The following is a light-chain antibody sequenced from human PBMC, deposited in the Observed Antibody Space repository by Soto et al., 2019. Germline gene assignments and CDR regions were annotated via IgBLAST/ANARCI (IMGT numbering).Light chain of an antibody. V-gene: IGKV1-12*01. CDR2: TAS. J-gene: IGKJ1*01. CDR1: QDIYAL. Sequence: DIQMTQSPSSVSASIGDRVTITCRASQDIYALLAWYQQKPGKAPKLLIHTASNLQSGVPSRFSGSGSGTDFTLTISSLQPEDCATYYCLQAGAFPLTIGQGTNVEIK. CDR3: LQAGAFPLT.